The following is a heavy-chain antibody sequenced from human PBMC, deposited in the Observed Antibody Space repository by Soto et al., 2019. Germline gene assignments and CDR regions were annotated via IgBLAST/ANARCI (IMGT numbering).Heavy chain of an antibody. CDR3: AKVARQPSGSYLPHHY. J-gene: IGHJ4*02. CDR1: GFTFSSYA. V-gene: IGHV3-23*01. Sequence: GGSLRLSCAASGFTFSSYAMSWVRQAPGEVLEWVSAISGSGGSTYYADSVKGRFTISRDNSKNTLYLEMKSLRAEETAVYYCAKVARQPSGSYLPHHYWGKGSLVTVSS. D-gene: IGHD1-26*01. CDR2: ISGSGGST.